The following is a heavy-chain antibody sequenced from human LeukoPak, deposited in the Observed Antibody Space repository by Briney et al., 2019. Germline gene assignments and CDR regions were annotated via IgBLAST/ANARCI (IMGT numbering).Heavy chain of an antibody. Sequence: GESLKISCQSSGYNFTPYWIVWVRQMPGKGLEWMGITFAGYSYTIYSPSFQGQVTISVDKSISTAYLQWSSLKASDTAMYYCARGKVVRGNDAFDIWGQGTMVTVSS. J-gene: IGHJ3*02. D-gene: IGHD3-10*01. CDR3: ARGKVVRGNDAFDI. CDR2: TFAGYSYT. V-gene: IGHV5-51*01. CDR1: GYNFTPYW.